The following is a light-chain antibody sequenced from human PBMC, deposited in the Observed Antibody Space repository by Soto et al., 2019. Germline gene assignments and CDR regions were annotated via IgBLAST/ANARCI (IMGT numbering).Light chain of an antibody. CDR3: QQRVNWPTLT. Sequence: EIVLTQSPATLSLSPGERATLSCRASQSLNIYLAWYQQKPGQAPRLLIYDASNRATGIPARFSGSGSGTEFTLTISSVEPEDSAVYYCQQRVNWPTLTFGGGTKVEIK. V-gene: IGKV3-11*01. CDR2: DAS. J-gene: IGKJ4*01. CDR1: QSLNIY.